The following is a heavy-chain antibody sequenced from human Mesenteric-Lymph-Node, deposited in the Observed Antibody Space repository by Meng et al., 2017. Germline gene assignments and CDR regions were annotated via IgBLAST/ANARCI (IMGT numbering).Heavy chain of an antibody. J-gene: IGHJ3*02. V-gene: IGHV4-39*07. CDR2: IYYSGST. CDR1: GGSISSSSYY. CDR3: ARGAEVRCSSTSCYAGYDAFDI. D-gene: IGHD2-2*01. Sequence: SETLSLTCTVSGGSISSSSYYWGWIRQPPGKGLEWIGSIYYSGSTYYNPSLKSRVTISVDTSKNQFSLKLSSVTAADTAVYYCARGAEVRCSSTSCYAGYDAFDIWGQGTMVTVSS.